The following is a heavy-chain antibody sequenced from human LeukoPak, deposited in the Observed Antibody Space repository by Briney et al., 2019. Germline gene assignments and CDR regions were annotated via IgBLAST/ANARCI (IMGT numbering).Heavy chain of an antibody. CDR2: IDKKDNLYAT. V-gene: IGHV3-73*01. CDR1: GFTFSGSA. Sequence: QPAGSLKLSCAASGFTFSGSAVRWVRQSSGKGLEWVGHIDKKDNLYATAYAESVKGRFTISRDDSKDQASLHMDSLKTEDTALYYCTRDRGTYNWFDPWGQGTLVTVSS. J-gene: IGHJ5*02. CDR3: TRDRGTYNWFDP. D-gene: IGHD2-15*01.